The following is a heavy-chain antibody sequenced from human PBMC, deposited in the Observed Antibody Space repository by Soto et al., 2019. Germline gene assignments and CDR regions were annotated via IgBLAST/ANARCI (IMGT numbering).Heavy chain of an antibody. Sequence: EVQLLESGGGLVQPGGSLRLSCAASGFTFTNYAMTWVRQALGKGLEWVSISSGSGSGGSTNYADSVKGRFTISRDNSKNTLYLQMNSLRVEDTAVYYCAKDRDDYRNYVFDYWGQGTLVTVSS. CDR1: GFTFTNYA. V-gene: IGHV3-23*01. D-gene: IGHD4-4*01. J-gene: IGHJ4*02. CDR3: AKDRDDYRNYVFDY. CDR2: SSGSGSGGST.